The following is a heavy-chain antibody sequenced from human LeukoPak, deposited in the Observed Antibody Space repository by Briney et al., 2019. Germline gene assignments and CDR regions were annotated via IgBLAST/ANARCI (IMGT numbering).Heavy chain of an antibody. V-gene: IGHV6-1*01. J-gene: IGHJ3*02. CDR3: ARELPAPELGPFDI. Sequence: SQTLSLTCAISGDSVSSNSAAWNWIRQSPSGGLEWLGRTYYRSKWCNDYAVSVKSRITINPDTSKNQFSLQLNSVTPEDTAVYYCARELPAPELGPFDIWGQGTMVTVSS. CDR2: TYYRSKWCN. CDR1: GDSVSSNSAA. D-gene: IGHD1-14*01.